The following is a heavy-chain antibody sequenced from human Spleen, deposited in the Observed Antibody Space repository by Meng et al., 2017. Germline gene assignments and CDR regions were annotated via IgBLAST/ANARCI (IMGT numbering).Heavy chain of an antibody. Sequence: QVQLVQSGPEVMTPVASLMLSCRTSGYTFTDFFLHWVRQAPGQGLEWLGTINCYTSGTAYARKFQGRITLTRDTSTTTVYMDLGSLGSDDTAFYYCAREKSPGHFDYFGQGILVTVSS. CDR2: INCYTSGT. J-gene: IGHJ4*02. V-gene: IGHV1-46*01. CDR3: AREKSPGHFDY. CDR1: GYTFTDFF.